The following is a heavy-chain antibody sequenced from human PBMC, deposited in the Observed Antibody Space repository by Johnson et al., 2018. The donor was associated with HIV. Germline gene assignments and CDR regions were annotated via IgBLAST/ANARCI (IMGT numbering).Heavy chain of an antibody. CDR2: ISWNGGST. CDR3: ARGGYLDAFDI. Sequence: EVQLVESGGGVVQPGRSLRLSCAASGFTFDDYAMHWVRQAPGKGLEWVSGISWNGGSTGYADSVKGRFTISRDNAKNSLYLQMNSLRAEDTAVYYCARGGYLDAFDIWGQGTMVTVSS. D-gene: IGHD6-13*01. CDR1: GFTFDDYA. J-gene: IGHJ3*02. V-gene: IGHV3-20*04.